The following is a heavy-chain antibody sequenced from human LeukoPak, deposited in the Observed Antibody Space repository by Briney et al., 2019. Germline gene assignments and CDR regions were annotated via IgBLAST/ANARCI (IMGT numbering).Heavy chain of an antibody. CDR2: ISAYNGNT. V-gene: IGHV1-18*01. J-gene: IGHJ4*02. CDR1: GYTFTSYG. CDR3: ARGDKRVTFGGVIVPFDY. Sequence: ATVKVSCKASGYTFTSYGISWVRQAPGQGLEWMGWISAYNGNTNYAQKLQGRVTMTTDTSTSTAYMELRSLRSDDTAVYYCARGDKRVTFGGVIVPFDYWGQGTLVTVSS. D-gene: IGHD3-16*02.